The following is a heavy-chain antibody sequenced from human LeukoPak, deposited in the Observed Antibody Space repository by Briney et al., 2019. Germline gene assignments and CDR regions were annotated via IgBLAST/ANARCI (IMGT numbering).Heavy chain of an antibody. J-gene: IGHJ5*02. V-gene: IGHV3-23*01. CDR1: GFSLSTYA. D-gene: IGHD4-17*01. CDR2: ISGAGGRT. Sequence: GGSLRLTCAASGFSLSTYAMSWVRQAPGKGPEWVSAISGAGGRTYYADSVKGRFTISRDNSKNTLYLQMDSLRAEDTAVYYCAKDRADNGDRLRFDPWGQGTLVTVSS. CDR3: AKDRADNGDRLRFDP.